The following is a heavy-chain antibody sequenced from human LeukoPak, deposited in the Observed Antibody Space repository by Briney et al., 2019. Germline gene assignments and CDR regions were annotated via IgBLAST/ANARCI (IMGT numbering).Heavy chain of an antibody. CDR1: GFTFSSYE. D-gene: IGHD2/OR15-2a*01. V-gene: IGHV3-48*03. CDR2: ISSSDSYT. Sequence: GGSLRLSCAASGFTFSSYEMNWVRQAPGKGLEWVSYISSSDSYTNNADSVKGRFTTSRDNAKNSLFLQMNSLRAEDTAVYYCARQSLESDGDAFDIWGQGTMVTVSS. J-gene: IGHJ3*02. CDR3: ARQSLESDGDAFDI.